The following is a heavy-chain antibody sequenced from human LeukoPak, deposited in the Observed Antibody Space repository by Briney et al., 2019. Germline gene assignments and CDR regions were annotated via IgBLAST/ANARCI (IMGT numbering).Heavy chain of an antibody. Sequence: GGSLRLPCAASGFTFSDYYMSWIRQAPGKGLEWVSYISSSGSTIYYADPVKGRFTISRDNAKNSLYLQMNSLRAEDTAVYYCARDWDYGSGSYYNGYFDYWGQGTLVTVSS. J-gene: IGHJ4*02. CDR1: GFTFSDYY. V-gene: IGHV3-11*01. D-gene: IGHD3-10*01. CDR2: ISSSGSTI. CDR3: ARDWDYGSGSYYNGYFDY.